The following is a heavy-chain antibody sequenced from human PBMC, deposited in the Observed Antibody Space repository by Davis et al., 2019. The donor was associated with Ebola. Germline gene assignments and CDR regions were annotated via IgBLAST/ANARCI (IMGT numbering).Heavy chain of an antibody. D-gene: IGHD3-10*01. CDR1: GGSISSYY. CDR2: IYASGNS. CDR3: AREVWFGELLHSFDF. V-gene: IGHV4-4*07. J-gene: IGHJ4*02. Sequence: PSETLSLTCTVSGGSISSYYWSWIRQPAGKGLEWIGRIYASGNSNSNPSLKSRVTMSVDTSKNQFSLRLGSVTAADTAVYYCAREVWFGELLHSFDFWGQGSLVTVSS.